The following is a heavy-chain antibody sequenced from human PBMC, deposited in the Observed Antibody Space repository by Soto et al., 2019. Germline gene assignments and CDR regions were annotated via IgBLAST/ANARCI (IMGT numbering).Heavy chain of an antibody. J-gene: IGHJ6*04. V-gene: IGHV5-51*01. Sequence: GESLKISCMGSGYSFTSYWIGWVRQMPGKGLEWMGIIYPGDSDTRYSPSFQGQVTISADKSISTAYLQWSSLKASDTAMYYCARHITGTTLYYYYYGMDVWGKGTTVTVSS. D-gene: IGHD1-7*01. CDR2: IYPGDSDT. CDR1: GYSFTSYW. CDR3: ARHITGTTLYYYYYGMDV.